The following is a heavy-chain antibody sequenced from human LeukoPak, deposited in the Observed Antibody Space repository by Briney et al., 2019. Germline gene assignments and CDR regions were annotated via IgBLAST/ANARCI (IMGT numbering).Heavy chain of an antibody. J-gene: IGHJ6*02. Sequence: PGGSLRLSCAASGFTVSSSSMNWVRLGPGKGLEWVSVISSDGNTYYADSVKGRFTISRDNSRNTLSLQMHGLRADDTAVYHCARGQEQFSSPWQWGPRRKNFYYYGMDVWGQGTTVTVSS. CDR2: ISSDGNT. D-gene: IGHD6-19*01. V-gene: IGHV3-66*01. CDR3: ARGQEQFSSPWQWGPRRKNFYYYGMDV. CDR1: GFTVSSSS.